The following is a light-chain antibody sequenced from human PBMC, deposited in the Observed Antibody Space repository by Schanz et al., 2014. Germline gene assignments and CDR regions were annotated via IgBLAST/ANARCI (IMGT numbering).Light chain of an antibody. Sequence: DIQMTQSPSTLSASVGDRVTITCRASQNIGKWLTWYQQKPGKPPNLLIYQASTLEIGVSSRFSGSGSGTEFTLTISSLQPDDFATYYCQQCVTYPYTFGQGTKLDIK. CDR1: QNIGKW. J-gene: IGKJ2*01. CDR2: QAS. CDR3: QQCVTYPYT. V-gene: IGKV1-5*03.